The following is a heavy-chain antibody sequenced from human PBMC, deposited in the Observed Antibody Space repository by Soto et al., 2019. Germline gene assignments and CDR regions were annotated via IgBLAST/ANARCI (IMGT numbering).Heavy chain of an antibody. Sequence: PGGSLRLSCSASGFTFSSYPMHWVRQAPGKGLKNVSTINVNGDSAYYADSVKGRFTISRDNSKNTLYLQMSSLRKEDTAMYYCVRNQHDFRSVYSHFDYWGQGILVTVSS. CDR3: VRNQHDFRSVYSHFDY. J-gene: IGHJ4*02. CDR1: GFTFSSYP. V-gene: IGHV3-64D*08. CDR2: INVNGDSA. D-gene: IGHD3-3*01.